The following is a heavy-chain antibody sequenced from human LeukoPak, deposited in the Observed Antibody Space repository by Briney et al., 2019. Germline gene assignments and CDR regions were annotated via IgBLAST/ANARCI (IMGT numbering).Heavy chain of an antibody. D-gene: IGHD2-2*01. J-gene: IGHJ5*02. V-gene: IGHV4-38-2*02. CDR3: ARDPRWLTPDCTSTSCYENYFDP. Sequence: PSETLSLTCAVSGYSISSGYQWAWIRQSPGKGLEWIGSIYHSGSAHYNPSLKSRVTISVETSKNQFSLKMYSVTAAGTAVYYCARDPRWLTPDCTSTSCYENYFDPWGQGTLVTVSS. CDR2: IYHSGSA. CDR1: GYSISSGYQ.